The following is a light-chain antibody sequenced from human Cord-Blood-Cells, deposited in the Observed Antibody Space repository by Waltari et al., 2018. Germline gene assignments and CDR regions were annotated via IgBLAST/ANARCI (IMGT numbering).Light chain of an antibody. CDR3: NSRDSSGNHWV. J-gene: IGLJ3*02. V-gene: IGLV3-19*01. Sequence: SSELTQDPAVSVALGQTVRITCQGDSLRSYYASWYQQKPGQAPVLVIYGKNNRPSGIPDRFSGSRSGNTASLTITEAQAEDEANYYCNSRDSSGNHWVFGGGTKLTVL. CDR1: SLRSYY. CDR2: GKN.